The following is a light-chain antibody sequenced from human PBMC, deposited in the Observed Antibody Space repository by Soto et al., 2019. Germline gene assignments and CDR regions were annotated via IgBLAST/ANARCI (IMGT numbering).Light chain of an antibody. CDR1: QSISSY. CDR3: QQSYSTPFT. J-gene: IGKJ3*01. V-gene: IGKV1-39*01. CDR2: AAS. Sequence: DIEMAQSPSSLSSSVGDIVTITCRASQSISSYLNWYQQKPGKAPKLLIYAASSLQSGVPSRFSGSGSGTDFTLTISSLQPEDFATYYCQQSYSTPFTFGPGTKVDI.